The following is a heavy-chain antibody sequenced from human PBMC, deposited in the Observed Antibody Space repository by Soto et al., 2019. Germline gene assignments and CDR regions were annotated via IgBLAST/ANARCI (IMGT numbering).Heavy chain of an antibody. CDR1: GFTFSSYA. J-gene: IGHJ6*02. Sequence: GGSLRLSCAASGFTFSSYAMSWVRQAPGKGLEWVSAISGSGGSTYYADSVKGRFTISRDNSKNTLYLQMNSLRAEDTAVYYCAKDPNYYGSGSYHYYYGMDVWGQGTTVTVSS. D-gene: IGHD3-10*01. V-gene: IGHV3-23*01. CDR2: ISGSGGST. CDR3: AKDPNYYGSGSYHYYYGMDV.